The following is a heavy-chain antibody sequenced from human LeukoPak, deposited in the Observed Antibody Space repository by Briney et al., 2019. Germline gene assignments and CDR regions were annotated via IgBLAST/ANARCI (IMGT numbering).Heavy chain of an antibody. CDR1: GFTFNAFG. CDR2: IRQDGSEK. D-gene: IGHD3-16*01. V-gene: IGHV3-7*01. J-gene: IGHJ4*02. Sequence: GGSLRLSCAASGFTFNAFGMNWVRQAPGKGLEWVATIRQDGSEKYYVDSVKGRFTFSRDNAKNSLYLQMNSLRAEDTAVYYCARYLRVFDSWGQGTLVTVSS. CDR3: ARYLRVFDS.